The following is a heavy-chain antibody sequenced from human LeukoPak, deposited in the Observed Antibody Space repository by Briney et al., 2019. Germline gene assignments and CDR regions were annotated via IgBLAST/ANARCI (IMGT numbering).Heavy chain of an antibody. CDR1: GGSISSYY. V-gene: IGHV4-59*08. CDR3: AGCDGYSGYDCWFDP. J-gene: IGHJ5*02. D-gene: IGHD5-12*01. CDR2: IYYSGST. Sequence: SETLSLTCTVSGGSISSYYWSWIRQPPGKGLEWIGYIYYSGSTNYNPSLKSRVTISVDTSKNQFSLKLSSVTAADTAVYYCAGCDGYSGYDCWFDPWGRGTLVTVSS.